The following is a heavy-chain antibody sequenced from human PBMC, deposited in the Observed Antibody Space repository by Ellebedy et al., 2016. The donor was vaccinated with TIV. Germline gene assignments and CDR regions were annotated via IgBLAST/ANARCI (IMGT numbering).Heavy chain of an antibody. Sequence: GESLKISCAASGFSFSSYWMHWVRQAPGKGPVRVSRIDIDGSGTTYADSVKGRFTISRDNAKNTLYLQMNSLRAEDTAVYYCVRDPNTMVRGSGDYWGQGTLVTVSS. CDR2: IDIDGSGT. J-gene: IGHJ4*02. CDR3: VRDPNTMVRGSGDY. CDR1: GFSFSSYW. V-gene: IGHV3-74*01. D-gene: IGHD3-10*01.